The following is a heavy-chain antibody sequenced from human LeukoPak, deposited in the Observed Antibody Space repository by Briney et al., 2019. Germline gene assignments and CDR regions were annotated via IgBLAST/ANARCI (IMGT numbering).Heavy chain of an antibody. CDR3: ASGGGWNDKFNY. CDR2: TYFRSKWYD. Sequence: SQTLSLTCAISGDSVSSNSAAWNWIRQSPSRGLEWLGRTYFRSKWYDDYAVSVNSRITLNTDTSKNQFSLQLNSVTPEDTAVYYCASGGGWNDKFNYWGQGTLVTVSS. V-gene: IGHV6-1*01. J-gene: IGHJ4*02. CDR1: GDSVSSNSAA. D-gene: IGHD1-1*01.